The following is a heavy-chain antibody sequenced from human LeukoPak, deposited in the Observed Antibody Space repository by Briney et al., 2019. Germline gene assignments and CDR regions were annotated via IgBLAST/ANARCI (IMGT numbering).Heavy chain of an antibody. Sequence: GESLKISCKGSGYSFTSYWIGWVRQMPGKGLEWMGIIYPGDSDTRYSPSFQGQVTISADKSISTAYLQWSSLKASDTAMYYCARAYVDIVATAGNYYYYGMDVWGQGTTVTVSS. CDR2: IYPGDSDT. CDR3: ARAYVDIVATAGNYYYYGMDV. V-gene: IGHV5-51*01. D-gene: IGHD5-12*01. CDR1: GYSFTSYW. J-gene: IGHJ6*02.